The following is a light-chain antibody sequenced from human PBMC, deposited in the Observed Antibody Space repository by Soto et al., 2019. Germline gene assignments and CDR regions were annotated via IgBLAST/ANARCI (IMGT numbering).Light chain of an antibody. Sequence: QSALTQPPSASGSPGQSVTISCTGTSSDVGVYNYVSWYQQHPGKAPKLMIYEVSKRPSGVPDRFSGSKSGNTASLTVSGFQAEDEADYYYSSFAGNNNLVFGGGTKLAVL. J-gene: IGLJ2*01. CDR1: SSDVGVYNY. V-gene: IGLV2-8*01. CDR2: EVS. CDR3: SSFAGNNNLV.